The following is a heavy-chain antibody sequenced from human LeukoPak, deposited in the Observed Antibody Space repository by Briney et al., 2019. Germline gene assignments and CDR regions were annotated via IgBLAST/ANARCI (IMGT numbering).Heavy chain of an antibody. CDR3: ARYVPVRTGTTRASFDY. Sequence: SETLSLTCAVYGGSFSDYDWSWIRQPPGKGLEWIGEISHSGTTNCDPSLKSRISMSIDTSRSQFSLNLRSVTAADTAVYYCARYVPVRTGTTRASFDYWGLGTLVTVSS. CDR1: GGSFSDYD. D-gene: IGHD1-1*01. CDR2: ISHSGTT. J-gene: IGHJ4*02. V-gene: IGHV4-34*10.